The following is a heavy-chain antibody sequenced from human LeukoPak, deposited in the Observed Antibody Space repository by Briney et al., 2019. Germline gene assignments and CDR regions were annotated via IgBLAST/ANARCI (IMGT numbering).Heavy chain of an antibody. V-gene: IGHV3-53*01. CDR2: IYSGGST. CDR1: GFTVSSNY. J-gene: IGHJ4*02. CDR3: ARSSPGYSYGYLDY. D-gene: IGHD5-18*01. Sequence: GGSLRLSCAASGFTVSSNYMSWVRQAPGKGLEWVSVIYSGGSTYYADSVKGRFTTSRDNSKNTLYLQMNSLRAEDTAVYYCARSSPGYSYGYLDYWGQGTLVTVSS.